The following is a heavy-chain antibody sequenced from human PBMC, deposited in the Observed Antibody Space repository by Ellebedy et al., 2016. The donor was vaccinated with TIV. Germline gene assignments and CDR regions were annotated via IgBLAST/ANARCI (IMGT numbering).Heavy chain of an antibody. D-gene: IGHD1-14*01. J-gene: IGHJ4*02. CDR2: MNPDSGNT. CDR1: GYTFNNYD. CDR3: ARAIRNQLISDY. V-gene: IGHV1-8*01. Sequence: AASVKVSCKASGYTFNNYDINWVRQATGQGLEWMGWMNPDSGNTGYAQNFQGRVTMTRDTSISTAYMELRSLRSEDTAVYYCARAIRNQLISDYWGQGSLVTVSS.